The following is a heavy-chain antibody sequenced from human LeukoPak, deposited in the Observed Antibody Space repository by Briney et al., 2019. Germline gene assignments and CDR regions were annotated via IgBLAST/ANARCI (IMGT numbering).Heavy chain of an antibody. D-gene: IGHD3-22*01. CDR2: MHASGIT. CDR3: ARDQYYYDSSGYYRFDY. V-gene: IGHV4-4*07. J-gene: IGHJ4*02. CDR1: GGSISSYY. Sequence: SETLSLTCTVSGGSISSYYWSWIRQPAGKGLEWIGRMHASGITNYNPSLKSRVTMSGDTSKNQFSLKLRSVTAADTAVYYCARDQYYYDSSGYYRFDYWGQGTLVTVPS.